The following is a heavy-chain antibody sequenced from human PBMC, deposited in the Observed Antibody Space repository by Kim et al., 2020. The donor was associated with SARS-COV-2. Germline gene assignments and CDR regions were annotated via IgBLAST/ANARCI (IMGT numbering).Heavy chain of an antibody. CDR3: AKSGQLDY. J-gene: IGHJ4*02. CDR1: GFTFSNSP. D-gene: IGHD5-12*01. Sequence: GGSLRLSCAASGFTFSNSPMSWVRQAPGKGLEWVSTIDGRGATTYYPGSVKGRFTISRDNSKNTLYLLMNNLRAEDTAVYFCAKSGQLDYWGQGTLVTVSS. CDR2: IDGRGATT. V-gene: IGHV3-23*01.